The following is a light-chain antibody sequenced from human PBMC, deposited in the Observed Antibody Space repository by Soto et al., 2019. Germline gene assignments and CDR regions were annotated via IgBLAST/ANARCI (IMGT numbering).Light chain of an antibody. J-gene: IGLJ1*01. CDR2: RSN. CDR1: SSNIGSNA. Sequence: QSVLTQPPSASATPGQRVTISCSGSSSNIGSNAVNWYQQLPGTAPKVLIYRSNLRPSGVPDRFSGSKSGTSASLAISGLQSEDEADYYCAAWDDSLNGFYVFGTGTKVTVL. CDR3: AAWDDSLNGFYV. V-gene: IGLV1-44*01.